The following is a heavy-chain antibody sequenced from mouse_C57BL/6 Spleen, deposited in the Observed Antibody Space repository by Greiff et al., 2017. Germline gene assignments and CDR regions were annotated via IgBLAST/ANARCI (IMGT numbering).Heavy chain of an antibody. CDR3: AIYYGNWYFDV. D-gene: IGHD2-1*01. V-gene: IGHV3-6*01. Sequence: EVQRVESGPGLVKPSQSLSLTCSVTGYSITSGYYWNWIRQFPGNKLEWMGYISYDGSNNYNPSLKNRISITRDTSKNQFFLKLNSVTTEDTATYYCAIYYGNWYFDVWGTGTTVTVSS. J-gene: IGHJ1*03. CDR1: GYSITSGYY. CDR2: ISYDGSN.